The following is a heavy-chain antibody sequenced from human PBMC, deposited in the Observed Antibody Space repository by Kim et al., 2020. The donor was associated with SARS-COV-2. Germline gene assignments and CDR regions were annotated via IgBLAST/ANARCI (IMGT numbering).Heavy chain of an antibody. D-gene: IGHD3-22*01. CDR3: TTDPPIVVVIRGDSRDY. Sequence: GGSLRLSCAASGFTFSNAWMSWVRQAPGKGLEWVGRIKSKTDGGTTDYAAPVKGRFTISRDDSKNTLYLQMNSLKTEDTAVYYCTTDPPIVVVIRGDSRDYWGQGTLVTVSS. CDR2: IKSKTDGGTT. J-gene: IGHJ4*02. V-gene: IGHV3-15*01. CDR1: GFTFSNAW.